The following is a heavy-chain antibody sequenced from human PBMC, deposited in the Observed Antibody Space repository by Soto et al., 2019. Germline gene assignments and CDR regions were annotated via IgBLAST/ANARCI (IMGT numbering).Heavy chain of an antibody. CDR2: IWYDGSNK. CDR1: GFTFSSYG. CDR3: VRENYYYGMDV. Sequence: PGGSLRLSCAASGFTFSSYGMYWVRQAPGKGLEWVAVIWYDGSNKYYADSVKGRFTISRDNSKNTLYLQMNSLRAEDTAVYYCVRENYYYGMDVWGQGTTVAVSS. J-gene: IGHJ6*02. V-gene: IGHV3-33*01.